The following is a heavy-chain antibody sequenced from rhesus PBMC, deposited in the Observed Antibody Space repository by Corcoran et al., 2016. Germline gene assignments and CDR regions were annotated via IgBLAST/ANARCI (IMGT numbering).Heavy chain of an antibody. D-gene: IGHD6-25*01. V-gene: IGHV2-174*01. J-gene: IGHJ4*01. CDR3: ARRGLAAAFAF. CDR1: GFSISTSGMG. CDR2: IYWDDDK. Sequence: QVTLKESGPALVKPTQTLTLTCTFSGFSISTSGMGVGWIRQPPGKALEWLALIYWDDDKYYIPCLRTRLTISKNASKNQVVLASTNLDPVDTATYSCARRGLAAAFAFCSQGVLVTVSS.